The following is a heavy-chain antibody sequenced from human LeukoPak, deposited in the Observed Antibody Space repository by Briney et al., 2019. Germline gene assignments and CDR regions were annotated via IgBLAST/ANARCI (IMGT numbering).Heavy chain of an antibody. CDR2: ISYDGSNK. V-gene: IGHV3-30*04. Sequence: GGSLRLSCAASGFTFSSYAMHWVRQAPGKGLEWVAVISYDGSNKYYADSVKGRFTISRDNSKNTLYLQMNSLRAEDTAVYHCARGPLTVTRRPVNWFDPWGQGTLVTVSS. CDR1: GFTFSSYA. J-gene: IGHJ5*02. CDR3: ARGPLTVTRRPVNWFDP. D-gene: IGHD4-17*01.